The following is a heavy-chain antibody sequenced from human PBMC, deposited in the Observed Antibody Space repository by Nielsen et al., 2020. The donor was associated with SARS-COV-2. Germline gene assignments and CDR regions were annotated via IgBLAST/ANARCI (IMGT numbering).Heavy chain of an antibody. Sequence: GESLKISCAASGFSFSNYAMNWVCHAPGKGLEWVSAISGRGGNTFYADSVKGRFTISRDNSKSTLYLQMNSLSAEDTAIYYCAKSDGGYSYGYPDYWGQGTLVTVSS. V-gene: IGHV3-23*01. CDR3: AKSDGGYSYGYPDY. D-gene: IGHD5-18*01. CDR2: ISGRGGNT. J-gene: IGHJ4*02. CDR1: GFSFSNYA.